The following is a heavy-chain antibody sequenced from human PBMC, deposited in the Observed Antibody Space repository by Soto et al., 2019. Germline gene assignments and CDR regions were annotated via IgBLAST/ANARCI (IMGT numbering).Heavy chain of an antibody. CDR1: GGSISSYY. CDR2: IYYSGST. Sequence: SETLSLTCTVSGGSISSYYWSWIRQPPGKGLEWIGYIYYSGSTNYNPSLKSRVTISVDTSKNQFSLKLSSVTAADTAVYYCARDRTGYSYGYRNYYYGMDVWGQGTTVTSP. D-gene: IGHD5-18*01. CDR3: ARDRTGYSYGYRNYYYGMDV. V-gene: IGHV4-59*01. J-gene: IGHJ6*02.